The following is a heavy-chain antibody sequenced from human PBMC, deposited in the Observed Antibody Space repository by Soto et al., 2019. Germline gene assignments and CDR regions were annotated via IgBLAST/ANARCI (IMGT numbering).Heavy chain of an antibody. J-gene: IGHJ6*02. D-gene: IGHD3-22*01. Sequence: SVKVSCKASGGTFSSYAISWVRQAPGQGLEWMGGIIPIFGTANYAQKFQGRVTITADESTSTAYMELSSLRSEDTAVYYCARSEGNTYYYDSSGYYVYGMDVWGQGTTVTVSS. CDR2: IIPIFGTA. CDR3: ARSEGNTYYYDSSGYYVYGMDV. V-gene: IGHV1-69*13. CDR1: GGTFSSYA.